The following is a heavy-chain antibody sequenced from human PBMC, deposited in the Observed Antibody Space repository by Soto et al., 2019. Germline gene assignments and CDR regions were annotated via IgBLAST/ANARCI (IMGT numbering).Heavy chain of an antibody. J-gene: IGHJ4*02. CDR3: ARQELNVLRYFDGYFDY. Sequence: ESLKISCKGSGYRFTTYWIGWVRQMPGKGLEWMGIIYPGDSDTRYNPSFEGQVTISADKSINTAYLQWSSLKASDTAIYYCARQELNVLRYFDGYFDYWGKGTLVTVSS. CDR2: IYPGDSDT. CDR1: GYRFTTYW. V-gene: IGHV5-51*01. D-gene: IGHD3-9*01.